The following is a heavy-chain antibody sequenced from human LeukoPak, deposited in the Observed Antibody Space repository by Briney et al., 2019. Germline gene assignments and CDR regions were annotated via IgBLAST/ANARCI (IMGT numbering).Heavy chain of an antibody. Sequence: PSETLSLTCTVSGGSISSSSYYWGWIRQPPGKGLEWIGSIYYSGSTYYNPSLKSRVTISVDTSKNQFSLKLSSVTAADTAVYYCARQPIVSYGDYGTRQDWFDPWGQGTLVTVSS. CDR2: IYYSGST. CDR3: ARQPIVSYGDYGTRQDWFDP. D-gene: IGHD4-17*01. CDR1: GGSISSSSYY. J-gene: IGHJ5*02. V-gene: IGHV4-39*01.